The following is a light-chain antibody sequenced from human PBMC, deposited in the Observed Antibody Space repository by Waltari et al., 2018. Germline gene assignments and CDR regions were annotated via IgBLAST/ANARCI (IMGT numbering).Light chain of an antibody. J-gene: IGLJ1*01. CDR2: YDR. V-gene: IGLV3-21*04. CDR1: NIGTYS. Sequence: SYVVTQPPSVSVAPGETATITCGGDNIGTYSVHWYQQKAGQAPVLFIFYDRDRPSGIPDRFSGANSGKTATLTISRVEAGDEARYYCHVWHPHVDPGVFGTGTEVTVL. CDR3: HVWHPHVDPGV.